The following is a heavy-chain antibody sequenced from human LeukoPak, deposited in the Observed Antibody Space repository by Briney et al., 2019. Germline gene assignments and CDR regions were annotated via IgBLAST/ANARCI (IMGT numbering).Heavy chain of an antibody. D-gene: IGHD2-2*01. CDR2: IYSGGST. CDR3: ASGFLNCSSTSCYAY. J-gene: IGHJ4*02. Sequence: GSLRLSCAASGFTVSSNYMSWVRQAPGKGLEWVSAIYSGGSTYYADSVKGRFTISRDNSKNTLYLQTNSLRAEDTAVYYCASGFLNCSSTSCYAYWGQGTLVTVSS. CDR1: GFTVSSNY. V-gene: IGHV3-53*01.